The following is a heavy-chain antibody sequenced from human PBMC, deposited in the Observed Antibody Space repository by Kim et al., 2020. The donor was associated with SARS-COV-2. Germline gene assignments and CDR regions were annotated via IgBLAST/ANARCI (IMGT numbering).Heavy chain of an antibody. Sequence: SETLSLTCSVSGDSITSRGSNWAWIRQPPGKGLEWIGNLFYTGITHYNPSLMSRVTISGGTSKNQFSLRLTSVTAADAAVYFCARHTFGDFDHWGHVTLVTVSS. CDR2: LFYTGIT. CDR3: ARHTFGDFDH. V-gene: IGHV4-39*01. J-gene: IGHJ5*02. CDR1: GDSITSRGSN. D-gene: IGHD4-17*01.